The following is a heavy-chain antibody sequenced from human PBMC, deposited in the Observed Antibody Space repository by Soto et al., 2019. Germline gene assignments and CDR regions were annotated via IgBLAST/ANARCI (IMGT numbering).Heavy chain of an antibody. V-gene: IGHV1-3*01. D-gene: IGHD2-15*01. CDR1: GYTFTSYA. CDR2: INAGNGNT. Sequence: ASVKVSCKASGYTFTSYAMHWVRQAPGQRLEWMGWINAGNGNTKYSQKFQGRVTITRDTSASTAYMELSSLRSEDTAVYYCARDLGYCSGVAPCRYYYMDVWGKGTTVTVSS. J-gene: IGHJ6*03. CDR3: ARDLGYCSGVAPCRYYYMDV.